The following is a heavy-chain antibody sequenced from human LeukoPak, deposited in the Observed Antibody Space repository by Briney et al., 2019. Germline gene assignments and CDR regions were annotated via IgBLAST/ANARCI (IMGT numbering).Heavy chain of an antibody. J-gene: IGHJ4*02. V-gene: IGHV3-23*01. D-gene: IGHD6-13*01. CDR1: GFTFSSYS. CDR3: AKPPSVYSSSWYFDY. Sequence: GGSLRLSCAASGFTFSSYSMNWVRQAPGKGLDWVSAISGGGGSTFYADSVKGRFTISRDNSKNTLYLQMNSLTAEDTAVYYCAKPPSVYSSSWYFDYWGQGTLVTVSS. CDR2: ISGGGGST.